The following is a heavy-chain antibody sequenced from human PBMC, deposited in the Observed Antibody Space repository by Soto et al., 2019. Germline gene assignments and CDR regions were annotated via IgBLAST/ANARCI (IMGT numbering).Heavy chain of an antibody. CDR1: GGTFSSYA. J-gene: IGHJ6*02. Sequence: QVQLVQSGAEVKKPGSSVKVSCKASGGTFSSYAISWVRQAPGQGLEWMGGIIPIFGTANYAQKFQGRVTITADESTSTAYMELSSLRSEDTAVYYCARKQVPATAGLGYYYGMDVWGQGTTVTVSS. V-gene: IGHV1-69*12. CDR2: IIPIFGTA. CDR3: ARKQVPATAGLGYYYGMDV. D-gene: IGHD2-2*01.